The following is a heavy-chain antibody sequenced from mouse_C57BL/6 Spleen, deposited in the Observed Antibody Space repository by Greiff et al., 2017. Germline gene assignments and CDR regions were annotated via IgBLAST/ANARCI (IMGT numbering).Heavy chain of an antibody. CDR2: IHPNSGST. V-gene: IGHV1-64*01. Sequence: QVQLQQPGAELVKPGASVKLSCKASGYTFTSYWMHWVKQRPGPGLEWIGMIHPNSGSTNYNEKFKSKATLTVDKSSSTAYVQPSSLTSEDSAVYYCARGDGYYAMDYWGQGTSVTVSS. CDR3: ARGDGYYAMDY. D-gene: IGHD2-3*01. J-gene: IGHJ4*01. CDR1: GYTFTSYW.